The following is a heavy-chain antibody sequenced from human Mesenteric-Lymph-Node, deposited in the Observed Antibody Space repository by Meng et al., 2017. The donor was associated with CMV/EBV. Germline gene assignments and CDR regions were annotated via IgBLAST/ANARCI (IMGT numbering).Heavy chain of an antibody. D-gene: IGHD1-1*01. CDR3: AKQRTRTGSSSFDY. CDR1: GFTFSSYA. CDR2: ISGSGGST. J-gene: IGHJ4*02. V-gene: IGHV3-23*01. Sequence: GESLKISCAASGFTFSSYAMSWVRQAPGKGLEWVSGISGSGGSTYYADSVKGRFTISRDNSKNTLYLQMNSLRAEDTAVYYCAKQRTRTGSSSFDYWGQGTLVTVSS.